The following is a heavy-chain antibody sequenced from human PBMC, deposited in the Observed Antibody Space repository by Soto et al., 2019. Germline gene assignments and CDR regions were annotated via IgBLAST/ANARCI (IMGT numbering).Heavy chain of an antibody. D-gene: IGHD3-9*01. CDR1: GFTFSFYA. V-gene: IGHV3-30-3*01. CDR2: ISYDGSNK. Sequence: GGSLRLSCAACGFTFSFYAIHWVRQAPGKGLEWVAVISYDGSNKFYTDSVKGRFTISRDNSKNTVYLQVNSLRAEDTAVYYCARALRFFDPPNDVWGQGTLVTVSS. CDR3: ARALRFFDPPNDV. J-gene: IGHJ4*02.